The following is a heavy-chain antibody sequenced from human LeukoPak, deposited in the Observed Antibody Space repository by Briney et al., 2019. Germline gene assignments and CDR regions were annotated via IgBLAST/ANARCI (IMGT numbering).Heavy chain of an antibody. D-gene: IGHD4-17*01. Sequence: GGSLRLSCAASGFTFSDYYMSWIRQAPGKGLEWVSYISSSGSTIYYADSVKGRFTISRDNSKNTLYLQMNSLRAEDTAVYYCARGDPMTTVTGYFDYWGQGTLVTVSS. CDR1: GFTFSDYY. CDR3: ARGDPMTTVTGYFDY. J-gene: IGHJ4*02. V-gene: IGHV3-11*01. CDR2: ISSSGSTI.